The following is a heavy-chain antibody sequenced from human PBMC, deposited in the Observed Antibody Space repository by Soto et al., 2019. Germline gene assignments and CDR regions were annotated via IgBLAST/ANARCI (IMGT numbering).Heavy chain of an antibody. J-gene: IGHJ6*02. CDR2: INHRGST. CDR1: GGSFRGYY. V-gene: IGHV4-34*01. Sequence: QVQLQQWGAGLLKPSETLSLTCAVYGGSFRGYYWSWIRQPPGKGLEWIGEINHRGSTNYNPSVKSRVTISVDASKNQCSRKLNSVTAADTAVYYCARGSRVKIPAASGRDYYYHGLDVWGQGTAVTVSS. CDR3: ARGSRVKIPAASGRDYYYHGLDV. D-gene: IGHD6-25*01.